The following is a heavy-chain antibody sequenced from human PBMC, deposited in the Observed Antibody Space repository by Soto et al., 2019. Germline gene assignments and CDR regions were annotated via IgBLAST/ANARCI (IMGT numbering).Heavy chain of an antibody. Sequence: SETLSLTCAVYGGSFSGYYWSWIRQPPGKGLEWIGEINHSGSTNYNPSLKSRVTISVDTSKNQFSLKLSSVTAADTAVYYCARGSITSSSYFQHWGQGTLVTVSS. J-gene: IGHJ1*01. D-gene: IGHD6-6*01. V-gene: IGHV4-34*01. CDR1: GGSFSGYY. CDR2: INHSGST. CDR3: ARGSITSSSYFQH.